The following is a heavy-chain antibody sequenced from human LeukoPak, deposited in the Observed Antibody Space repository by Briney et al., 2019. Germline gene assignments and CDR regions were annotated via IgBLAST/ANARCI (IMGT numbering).Heavy chain of an antibody. CDR1: GGSISSGGYY. Sequence: PSETLSLTCTVSGGSISSGGYYWSWIRQPPGKGLEWIGEINHSGSTNYNPSLKSRVTISVDTSKNQFSLKLSSVTAADTVVYYCARVEFRYCSGGSYYSGGRWSYYFDYWGQGTLVTVSS. D-gene: IGHD2-15*01. V-gene: IGHV4-39*07. CDR2: INHSGST. CDR3: ARVEFRYCSGGSYYSGGRWSYYFDY. J-gene: IGHJ4*02.